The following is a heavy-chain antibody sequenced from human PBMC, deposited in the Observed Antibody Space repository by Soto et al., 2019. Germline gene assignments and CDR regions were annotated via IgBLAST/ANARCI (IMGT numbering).Heavy chain of an antibody. CDR3: ARDEYCSSTSCYKWRGP. CDR2: IIPIFGTA. Sequence: VASVKVSCKASGGTFSSYAISWVRQAPGQGLEWMGGIIPIFGTANYAQKFQGRVTITADESTSTAYMELSSLRSEDTAVYYCARDEYCSSTSCYKWRGPWGQGTLVTVSS. J-gene: IGHJ5*02. CDR1: GGTFSSYA. V-gene: IGHV1-69*13. D-gene: IGHD2-2*02.